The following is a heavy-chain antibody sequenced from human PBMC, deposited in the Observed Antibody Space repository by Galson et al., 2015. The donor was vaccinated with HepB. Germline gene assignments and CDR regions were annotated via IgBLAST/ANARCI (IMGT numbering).Heavy chain of an antibody. Sequence: SLRLSCAASGFTFSNYAFHWVRMVPGKGLGWLALISYDGTIKSFADSLRCRCTMSREKSKNTLFWRMLNMRGEERALYYGASLETRGMTPMPFDYLGQGPLVTVSS. CDR2: ISYDGTIK. J-gene: IGHJ4*02. CDR1: GFTFSNYA. D-gene: IGHD3-16*01. CDR3: ASLETRGMTPMPFDY. V-gene: IGHV3-30-3*02.